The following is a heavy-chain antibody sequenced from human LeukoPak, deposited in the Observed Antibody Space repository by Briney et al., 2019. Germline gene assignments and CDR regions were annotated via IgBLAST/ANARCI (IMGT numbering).Heavy chain of an antibody. CDR1: GFTFSSYG. D-gene: IGHD3-10*01. V-gene: IGHV3-33*01. CDR3: ARNRGPLNWFDP. J-gene: IGHJ5*02. Sequence: PGGSLRLSCAASGFTFSSYGMHWVRQAPGKGLEWVAVIWYDGSNKYYADSVKGRFTISRDNSKNTLYLQMNSLRAEDTAVYYCARNRGPLNWFDPWGREPWSPSPQ. CDR2: IWYDGSNK.